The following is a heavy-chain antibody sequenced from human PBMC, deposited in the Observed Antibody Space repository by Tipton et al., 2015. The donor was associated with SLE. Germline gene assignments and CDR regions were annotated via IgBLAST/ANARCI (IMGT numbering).Heavy chain of an antibody. D-gene: IGHD2-2*01. J-gene: IGHJ4*02. CDR1: GGSISSYY. CDR3: ARRRYCSSTSSCRYFDY. CDR2: IFYSGRT. V-gene: IGHV4-59*12. Sequence: TLSLTCTVSGGSISSYYWNWIRQPPGKGLEWIGYIFYSGRTNYNPSLKSRVTISVDTSKNQFSLKLSSVTAADTAVYYCARRRYCSSTSSCRYFDYWGQGTLVTVSS.